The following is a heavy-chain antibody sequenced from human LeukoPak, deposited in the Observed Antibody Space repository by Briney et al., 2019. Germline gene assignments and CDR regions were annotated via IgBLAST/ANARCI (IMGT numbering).Heavy chain of an antibody. CDR3: ARLTRQLSGSSNDY. Sequence: GGSLRLSCVASGFTFSDYWMNWVRHTPGKRLEWVSYISSTSSTIYYADSVKGRFTVSRDNARNSLYLQMNTLRAEDTAVYYCARLTRQLSGSSNDYWGQGTLVTVSS. D-gene: IGHD3-10*01. V-gene: IGHV3-48*01. J-gene: IGHJ4*02. CDR1: GFTFSDYW. CDR2: ISSTSSTI.